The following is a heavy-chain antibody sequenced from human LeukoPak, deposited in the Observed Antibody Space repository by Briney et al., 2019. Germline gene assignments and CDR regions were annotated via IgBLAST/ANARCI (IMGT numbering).Heavy chain of an antibody. D-gene: IGHD1-26*01. V-gene: IGHV3-11*04. J-gene: IGHJ4*02. CDR1: GFTFSDYY. Sequence: KPGGSLRLSCAASGFTFSDYYMSWIRQAPGKGLEWVSYISSSGSTIYYADSVKGRFTISRDNAKNSLYLQMNSLRAEDTAVYYCATPYDRLSGLMLDYWGQGTLVTVSS. CDR3: ATPYDRLSGLMLDY. CDR2: ISSSGSTI.